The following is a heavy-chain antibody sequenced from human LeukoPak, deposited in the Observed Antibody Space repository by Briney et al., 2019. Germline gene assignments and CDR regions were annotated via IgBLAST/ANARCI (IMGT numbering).Heavy chain of an antibody. D-gene: IGHD3-22*01. V-gene: IGHV1-46*01. J-gene: IGHJ6*02. CDR2: INPNDGST. CDR3: ARDPTMVVVVVSALYGMDV. Sequence: ASVKVSCKASGYTFTSKHIHWVRQAPGQGLEWMGIINPNDGSTTYAQKFQGRVIMTSDTSTSTVYMELSSLRSEDTAVFYCARDPTMVVVVVSALYGMDVWGQGTSVTVSS. CDR1: GYTFTSKH.